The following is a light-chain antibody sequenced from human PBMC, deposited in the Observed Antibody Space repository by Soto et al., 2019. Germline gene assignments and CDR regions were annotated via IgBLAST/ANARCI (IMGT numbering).Light chain of an antibody. CDR3: SSYTTSRTWV. CDR2: EVS. Sequence: QSVLTQPASVSGSPGQSITISCTGTSSDVGNYNYVSWYQHHPGKAPKLMVYEVSYRPSGVSVRFSGSKSGNTASLTISGLQAEDEANYYCSSYTTSRTWVCVVGTKLTVL. CDR1: SSDVGNYNY. J-gene: IGLJ3*02. V-gene: IGLV2-14*01.